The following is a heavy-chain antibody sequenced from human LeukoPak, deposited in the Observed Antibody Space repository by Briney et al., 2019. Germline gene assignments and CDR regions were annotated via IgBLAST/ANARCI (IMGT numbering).Heavy chain of an antibody. CDR2: MNPNSGNT. D-gene: IGHD3-22*01. Sequence: ASVKVSCKASGYTFTSHDINWMRQATGQGLEWMGWMNPNSGNTGYAQKFQGRVTITRDTSISTAYMELSSLRSEDTAVYYCARGYYYDTSDYYRNNWFDPWGQGTLVTVSS. CDR1: GYTFTSHD. V-gene: IGHV1-8*03. J-gene: IGHJ5*02. CDR3: ARGYYYDTSDYYRNNWFDP.